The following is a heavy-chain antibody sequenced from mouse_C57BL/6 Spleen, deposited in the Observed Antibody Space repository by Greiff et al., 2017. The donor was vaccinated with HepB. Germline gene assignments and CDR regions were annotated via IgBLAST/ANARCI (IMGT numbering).Heavy chain of an antibody. D-gene: IGHD2-3*01. CDR3: AISYDGYYGGYFDV. CDR1: GYSITSGYD. V-gene: IGHV3-1*01. CDR2: ISYSGST. Sequence: VQLKESGPGMVKPSQSLSLTCTVTGYSITSGYDWHWIRHFPGNKLEWMGYISYSGSTNYNPSLKSRISITHDTSKNHFFLKLNSVTTEDTATYYCAISYDGYYGGYFDVWGTGTTVTVSS. J-gene: IGHJ1*03.